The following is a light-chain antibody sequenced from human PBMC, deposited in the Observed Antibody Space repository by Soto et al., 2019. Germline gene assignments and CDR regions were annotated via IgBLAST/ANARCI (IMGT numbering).Light chain of an antibody. CDR2: ENN. J-gene: IGLJ2*01. CDR1: SSNIGNNY. V-gene: IGLV1-51*02. CDR3: GTWDSSLSAV. Sequence: QAVLTHPPSVSAAPGQKVTISCSGSSSNIGNNYVSWYQQLPGTAPKLLIYENNKRPSGIPDRFSGSKSGTSATLGITGLQTGDEADYYCGTWDSSLSAVFGGGTKLDRP.